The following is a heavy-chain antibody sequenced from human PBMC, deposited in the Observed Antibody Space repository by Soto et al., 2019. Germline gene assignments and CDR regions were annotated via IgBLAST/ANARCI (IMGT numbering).Heavy chain of an antibody. CDR2: IYYSGST. CDR3: AGLGITFGGVIFNRPGYFAY. V-gene: IGHV4-30-4*01. J-gene: IGHJ4*02. CDR1: GGSISSGDYY. D-gene: IGHD3-16*02. Sequence: QVQLQESGPGLVKPSQTLSLTCTVSGGSISSGDYYWSWIRQPPGKGLEWIGYIYYSGSTYYNPSLRSRVTISVDTSKNQFSLKVSSVTAADTAVYYCAGLGITFGGVIFNRPGYFAYWGQGTLVPVSS.